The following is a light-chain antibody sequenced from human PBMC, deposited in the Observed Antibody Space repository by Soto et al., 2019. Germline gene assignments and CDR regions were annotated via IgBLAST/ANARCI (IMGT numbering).Light chain of an antibody. Sequence: QSVLTQPASVSGSPGQSITISCTGTSSDVGNYNLVSWYQQHPGKAPKLMIYEVSKRPSGVSNRFSGSKSDNTASLTISGLQAEDEADYYCCSYAGSSTYVFGIGTKVTVL. CDR1: SSDVGNYNL. J-gene: IGLJ1*01. CDR2: EVS. V-gene: IGLV2-23*02. CDR3: CSYAGSSTYV.